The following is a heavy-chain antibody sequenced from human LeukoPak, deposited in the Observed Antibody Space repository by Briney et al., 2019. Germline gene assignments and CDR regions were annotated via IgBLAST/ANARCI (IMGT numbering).Heavy chain of an antibody. V-gene: IGHV3-74*01. Sequence: GGSLRLSGAVSGFTFSSYWMHWVRQAPGKRLVWVSRINSDGSSTNYADSVKGRFTISRDNAKNTLYLQMNSLRDEDTAVYYCAREFRVLPDIWGQGTMVTVSS. CDR2: INSDGSST. CDR1: GFTFSSYW. D-gene: IGHD2-8*02. J-gene: IGHJ3*02. CDR3: AREFRVLPDI.